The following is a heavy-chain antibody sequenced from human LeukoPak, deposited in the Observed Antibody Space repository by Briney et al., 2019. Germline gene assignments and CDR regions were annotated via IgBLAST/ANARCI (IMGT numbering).Heavy chain of an antibody. CDR3: ARLGLYYYDSSHAFDI. V-gene: IGHV4-39*07. Sequence: PSETLSLTCPVSGDSISSSSDFWGWIRQPPGKGLEWIGSIYYGGSTNYNPSLKSRVTISVDTSKNQLSLKVRSVTAADTAVYYCARLGLYYYDSSHAFDIWGQGTMVTVSS. CDR1: GDSISSSSDF. CDR2: IYYGGST. D-gene: IGHD3-22*01. J-gene: IGHJ3*02.